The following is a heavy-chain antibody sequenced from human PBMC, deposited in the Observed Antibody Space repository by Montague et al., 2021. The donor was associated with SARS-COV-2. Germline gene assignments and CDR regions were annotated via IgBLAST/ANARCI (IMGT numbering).Heavy chain of an antibody. Sequence: SETLSLTCTVSGGSVSSNPYYWVWIRPPPGRGLVWVGTISYSGRTYSSPSLKSPLTISVDASEIQFSLRLSSVTAADTSVYYCASSYYYGSGTYVYNYYMDVWGKGTTVTVSS. CDR2: ISYSGRT. D-gene: IGHD3-10*01. J-gene: IGHJ6*03. CDR1: GGSVSSNPYY. CDR3: ASSYYYGSGTYVYNYYMDV. V-gene: IGHV4-39*01.